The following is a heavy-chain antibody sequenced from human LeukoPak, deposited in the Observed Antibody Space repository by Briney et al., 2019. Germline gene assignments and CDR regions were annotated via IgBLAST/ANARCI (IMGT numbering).Heavy chain of an antibody. V-gene: IGHV3-53*01. J-gene: IGHJ4*02. Sequence: GGGVTLSLVSFGFSHRHKYMSWVRQLRARGRAWVSGVYRGVSRYYADSVKGRFTIPRDHSKNTLYLQMSSRREEETAGNYCCGYYPNRIPIDWGRGTLVTVSS. CDR1: GFSHRHKY. D-gene: IGHD3-22*01. CDR3: CGYYPNRIPID. CDR2: VYRGVSR.